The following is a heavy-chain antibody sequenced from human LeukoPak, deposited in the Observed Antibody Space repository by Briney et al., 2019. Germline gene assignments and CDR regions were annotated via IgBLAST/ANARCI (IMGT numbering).Heavy chain of an antibody. D-gene: IGHD6-25*01. Sequence: DPSETLSLTCAVYGGSFSGYYWSWIRQPPGKGLEWIGEINHSGSTNYNPSVKSRVTISVDTSKNQFSLKLSSVTAADTAVYYCARGRQRVPLDYWGQGTLVTVSS. CDR3: ARGRQRVPLDY. CDR2: INHSGST. V-gene: IGHV4-34*01. CDR1: GGSFSGYY. J-gene: IGHJ4*02.